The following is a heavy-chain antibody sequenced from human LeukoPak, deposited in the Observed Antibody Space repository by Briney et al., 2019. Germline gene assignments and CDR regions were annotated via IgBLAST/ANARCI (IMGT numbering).Heavy chain of an antibody. V-gene: IGHV4-4*07. CDR1: GGSISSYY. CDR3: ARGAGLRYFDY. CDR2: IYTSGST. Sequence: SETLSLTCTVSGGSISSYYWSWIRQPAGKGLEWIGRIYTSGSTNYNPSLKNRVTMSVDTSKNQLPLNLSSVTAADTAVYYCARGAGLRYFDYWGQGTLVTVSS. J-gene: IGHJ4*02.